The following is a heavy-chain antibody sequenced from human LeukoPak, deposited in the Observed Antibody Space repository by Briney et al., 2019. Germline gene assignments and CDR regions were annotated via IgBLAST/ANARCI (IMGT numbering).Heavy chain of an antibody. J-gene: IGHJ4*02. D-gene: IGHD6-19*01. CDR3: ARVRFSSGWYVNYFDY. CDR2: IWYDGSNK. Sequence: GGSLRLSCAASGFTFSSYGMHWVRQAPGKGLEWVAVIWYDGSNKYYADSVKGRFTISRDNSRNTLYLQMNSLRAEDTAVYYCARVRFSSGWYVNYFDYWGQGTLVTVSS. V-gene: IGHV3-33*01. CDR1: GFTFSSYG.